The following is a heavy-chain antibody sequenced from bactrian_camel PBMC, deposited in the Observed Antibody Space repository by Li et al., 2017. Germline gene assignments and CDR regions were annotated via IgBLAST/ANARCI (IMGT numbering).Heavy chain of an antibody. CDR1: EFSLY. V-gene: IGHV3S67*01. D-gene: IGHD2*01. Sequence: DVQLVESGGGLVQPGTSARLSCVASEFSLYMVWVRQAPGKEREGVAAIDRYRTTQYTDSVKGRFTISKDKARNTLYLEMNSLKPEDSAMYYCAARGPYCYTKFSVGDFTYWGQGTQVTVS. J-gene: IGHJ6*01. CDR2: IDRYRTT. CDR3: AARGPYCYTKFSVGDFTY.